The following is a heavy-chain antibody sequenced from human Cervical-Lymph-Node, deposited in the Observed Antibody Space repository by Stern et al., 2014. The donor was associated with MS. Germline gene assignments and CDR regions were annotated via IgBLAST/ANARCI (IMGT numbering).Heavy chain of an antibody. Sequence: QVQLVQSGPGLVKPSETLSLTCSVSGGSISSYYWNWIRQPPGKGLEWIANVHYRGTTNSNPSLKSRVTILLGPSINKIPLKLTSVTAADTAVYYCAGSGTYYPDYWGQGILVTVSS. D-gene: IGHD3-3*01. CDR2: VHYRGTT. CDR3: AGSGTYYPDY. V-gene: IGHV4-59*08. J-gene: IGHJ4*02. CDR1: GGSISSYY.